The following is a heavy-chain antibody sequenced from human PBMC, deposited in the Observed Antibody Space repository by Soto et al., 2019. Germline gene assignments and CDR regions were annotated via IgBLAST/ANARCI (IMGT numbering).Heavy chain of an antibody. D-gene: IGHD1-26*01. CDR1: GYTFTSYD. CDR3: AREISGSYRFDY. Sequence: QVQLVQSGAEVKKPGASVKVSCKASGYTFTSYDINWVRQATGQGLEWMGWMNPNSGTTGYAQKSXGRXTMTRNTSITTAYMELSSLRSEDTAVYYCAREISGSYRFDYWGQGTLVTVSS. J-gene: IGHJ4*02. V-gene: IGHV1-8*01. CDR2: MNPNSGTT.